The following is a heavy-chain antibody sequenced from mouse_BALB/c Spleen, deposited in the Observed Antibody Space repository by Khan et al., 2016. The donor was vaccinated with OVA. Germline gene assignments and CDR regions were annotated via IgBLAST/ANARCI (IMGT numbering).Heavy chain of an antibody. CDR2: ISSGGST. CDR3: ARGYAMDY. Sequence: EVELVESGGGLVKPGGSLKLSCAASGFTFSSYAMSWVRQTPEKRPEWVASISSGGSTYYPDSVKGRFTISRDNARNILYLQMSSLRSEDTAMYYCARGYAMDYWGQGTSVTVSS. V-gene: IGHV5-6-5*01. CDR1: GFTFSSYA. J-gene: IGHJ4*01.